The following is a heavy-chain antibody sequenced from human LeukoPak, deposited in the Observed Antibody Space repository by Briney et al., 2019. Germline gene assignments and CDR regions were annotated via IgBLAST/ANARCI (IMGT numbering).Heavy chain of an antibody. CDR3: AKDGDLTGYYNWFDP. V-gene: IGHV3-30*18. D-gene: IGHD3-9*01. Sequence: GGSLRLSCAASGFTFSSYGMHWVRPAPGKGLEWVAVISYDGSNKYYADSVKGRFTISRDNSKNTLYLQMNSLRAEDTAVYYCAKDGDLTGYYNWFDPWGQGTLVTVSS. CDR2: ISYDGSNK. CDR1: GFTFSSYG. J-gene: IGHJ5*02.